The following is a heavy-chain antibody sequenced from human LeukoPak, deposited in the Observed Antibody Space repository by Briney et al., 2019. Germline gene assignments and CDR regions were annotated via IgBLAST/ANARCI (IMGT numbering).Heavy chain of an antibody. CDR2: INHSGST. V-gene: IGHV4-34*01. CDR1: GGSFSGYY. D-gene: IGHD1-1*01. Sequence: SETLSLTCAVYGGSFSGYYWSWIRQPPGKGLEWIGEINHSGSTNYNPSLKSRVTISVGTSKNQFSLKLSSVTAADTAVYYCARTLPLAGGDPWGQGTLVTVSS. J-gene: IGHJ5*02. CDR3: ARTLPLAGGDP.